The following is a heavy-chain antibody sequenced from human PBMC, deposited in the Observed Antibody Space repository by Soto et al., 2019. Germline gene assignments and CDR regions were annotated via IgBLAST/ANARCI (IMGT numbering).Heavy chain of an antibody. V-gene: IGHV3-74*01. CDR1: GFTFSSYW. J-gene: IGHJ5*02. Sequence: PGGSLRLSCAASGFTFSSYWMHWVRQAPGKGLVWVSRINSGGSSTSYADSVKGRFTISRDNAKNSLYLQMNSLRDEDTAVYYCAREGGSLNWFDPWGQGTLVTVSS. CDR3: AREGGSLNWFDP. CDR2: INSGGSST. D-gene: IGHD1-26*01.